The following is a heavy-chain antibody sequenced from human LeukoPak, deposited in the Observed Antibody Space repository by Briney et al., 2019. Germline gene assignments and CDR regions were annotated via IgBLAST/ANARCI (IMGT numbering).Heavy chain of an antibody. V-gene: IGHV3-30*02. J-gene: IGHJ4*02. CDR2: IRYDGSNK. CDR1: GFTFISYS. CDR3: ARVSGWYRGGSDY. Sequence: GGSLRLSCAASGFTFISYSIHWVRQAPGKGLEWVAFIRYDGSNKYYADSVKGRFTISRDNSKNTLYLQMNSLRAEDTAVYYCARVSGWYRGGSDYWGQGTLVTVSS. D-gene: IGHD6-19*01.